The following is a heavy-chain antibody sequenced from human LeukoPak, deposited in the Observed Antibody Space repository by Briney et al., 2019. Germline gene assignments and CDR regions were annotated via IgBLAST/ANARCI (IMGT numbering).Heavy chain of an antibody. D-gene: IGHD3-22*01. CDR2: LNPNSGGT. Sequence: ASVKISCKASGYTFTAYYIHWVRQAPGQGLEWLGWLNPNSGGTNYAQKFQGRVTMTRDTSISTAYMELSRLRSDDTAVYYCARVSYYYDSSGIQYFDYWGQGTLVTVSS. CDR3: ARVSYYYDSSGIQYFDY. J-gene: IGHJ4*02. CDR1: GYTFTAYY. V-gene: IGHV1-2*02.